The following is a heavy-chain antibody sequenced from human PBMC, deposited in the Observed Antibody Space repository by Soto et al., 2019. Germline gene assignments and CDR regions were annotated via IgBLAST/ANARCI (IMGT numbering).Heavy chain of an antibody. CDR3: VRGDTYYSEWYFQY. CDR2: ISTYNGIT. CDR1: GFTFKGYY. Sequence: QIQLVQSGAEVKKPGASVKVSCKTSGFTFKGYYIYWVRQAPGRGLELMGWISTYNGITQYTESLQDRVTMTIETSASTAHLELRSLTSEDTAVYICVRGDTYYSEWYFQYWGQGTLVIVSS. D-gene: IGHD2-21*01. V-gene: IGHV1-18*01. J-gene: IGHJ4*02.